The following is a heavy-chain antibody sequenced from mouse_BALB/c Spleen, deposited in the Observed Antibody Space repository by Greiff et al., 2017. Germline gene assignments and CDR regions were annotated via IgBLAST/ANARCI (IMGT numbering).Heavy chain of an antibody. CDR3: AREEAYGSSSFYAMDY. CDR2: ISSGSGTI. V-gene: IGHV5-17*02. CDR1: GFTFSSFG. D-gene: IGHD1-1*01. J-gene: IGHJ4*01. Sequence: EVMLVESGGGLVQPGGSRKLSCAASGFTFSSFGMHWVRQAPEKGLEWVAYISSGSGTIYYADTVKGRFTISRDNPKNTLFLQMTSLRSEDTAMYYCAREEAYGSSSFYAMDYWGQGTSVTVSS.